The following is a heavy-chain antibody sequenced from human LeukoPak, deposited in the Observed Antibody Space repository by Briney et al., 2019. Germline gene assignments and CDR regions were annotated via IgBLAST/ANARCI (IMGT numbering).Heavy chain of an antibody. J-gene: IGHJ6*02. V-gene: IGHV4-61*08. CDR1: GGSISSGGYY. Sequence: SETLSLTCSVSGGSISSGGYYWSWIRQPPGKGLEWIGYIYYSGSTNYNPSLKSRVTISVDTSKNQFSLKLSSVTAADTAVYYCARHVGSSWGNYYYGMDVWGQGTTVTVSS. CDR2: IYYSGST. D-gene: IGHD6-13*01. CDR3: ARHVGSSWGNYYYGMDV.